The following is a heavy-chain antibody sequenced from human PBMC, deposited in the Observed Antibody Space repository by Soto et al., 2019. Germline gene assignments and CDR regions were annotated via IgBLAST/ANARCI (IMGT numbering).Heavy chain of an antibody. Sequence: ASVKVSCKASGYTLTSYGISWVRQAPGQGLEWMGWISAYNGNTNYAQKLQGRVTMTTDTSTSTAYMELRSLRSDDTAVYYCARPNYYDSSGYPAAIWGQGTLVTVSS. CDR3: ARPNYYDSSGYPAAI. D-gene: IGHD3-22*01. V-gene: IGHV1-18*01. CDR2: ISAYNGNT. CDR1: GYTLTSYG. J-gene: IGHJ4*02.